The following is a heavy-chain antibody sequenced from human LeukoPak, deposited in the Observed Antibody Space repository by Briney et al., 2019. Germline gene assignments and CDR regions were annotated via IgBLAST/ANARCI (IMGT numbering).Heavy chain of an antibody. D-gene: IGHD3-22*01. CDR1: GFTFSSYS. CDR2: ISSSSSYI. CDR3: ARVGINYYDSSGYYHHPFDY. J-gene: IGHJ4*02. Sequence: GGSLRLSCAASGFTFSSYSMNWVRQAPGKGLEWVSSISSSSSYIYYADSVKGRFTISRDNAKNSLYLQMNSLRAEDTAVYYCARVGINYYDSSGYYHHPFDYWSQGTLVTVSS. V-gene: IGHV3-21*01.